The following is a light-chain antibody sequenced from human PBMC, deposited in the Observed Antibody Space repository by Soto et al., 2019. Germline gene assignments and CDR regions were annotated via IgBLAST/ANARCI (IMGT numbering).Light chain of an antibody. CDR3: AAWGDTLSGHVV. V-gene: IGLV1-47*01. Sequence: QSVLTQPPSASGTPGQRVTISCSGTNSNIGSHPVYWYQQLPGTAPKLLIQRNDQRPSGVPDRFSASKSGTSASQAISGLRSEDEAHYYCAAWGDTLSGHVVFGGGTKVTVL. CDR2: RND. J-gene: IGLJ2*01. CDR1: NSNIGSHP.